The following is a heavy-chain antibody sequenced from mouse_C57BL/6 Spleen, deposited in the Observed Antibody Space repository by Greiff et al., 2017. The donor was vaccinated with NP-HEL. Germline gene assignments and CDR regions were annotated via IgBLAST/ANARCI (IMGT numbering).Heavy chain of an antibody. CDR2: IYPGDGDT. V-gene: IGHV1-80*01. J-gene: IGHJ4*01. Sequence: VQLQQSGAELVKPGASVKISCKASGYAFSSYWMNWVKQRPGKGLEWIGQIYPGDGDTNYNGKFKGKATLTADKSSSTAYMQLSSLTSEDSAVYFCARSESPYYAMDYWGQGTSVTVSS. CDR3: ARSESPYYAMDY. CDR1: GYAFSSYW.